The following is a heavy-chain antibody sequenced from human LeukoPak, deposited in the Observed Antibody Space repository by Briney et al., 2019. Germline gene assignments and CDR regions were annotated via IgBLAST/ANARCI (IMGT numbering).Heavy chain of an antibody. CDR3: ARRGKYYVSGTWFDP. D-gene: IGHD3-10*01. CDR1: GDSIGGYY. V-gene: IGHV4-59*08. Sequence: SETLSLTCSVSGDSIGGYYWNWIRQTPGKGLEWIGYIYYSGTTNYNPSLKSRVTISVDTSKNQFSLKLSSVTAADTAVYYCARRGKYYVSGTWFDPWGHGTLVTVSS. J-gene: IGHJ5*02. CDR2: IYYSGTT.